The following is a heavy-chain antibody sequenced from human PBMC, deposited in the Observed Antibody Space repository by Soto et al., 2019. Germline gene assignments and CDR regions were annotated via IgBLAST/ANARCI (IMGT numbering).Heavy chain of an antibody. J-gene: IGHJ3*02. CDR2: IIPIFGTA. CDR1: GYTFTSYY. Sequence: SVKVSCKASGYTFTSYYMHWVRQAPGQGLEWMGGIIPIFGTANYAQKFQGRVTITADESTSTAYMELSSLRSEDTAVYYCARDLRAPIAAAGTGAFDIWGQGTMVTVSS. V-gene: IGHV1-69*13. D-gene: IGHD6-13*01. CDR3: ARDLRAPIAAAGTGAFDI.